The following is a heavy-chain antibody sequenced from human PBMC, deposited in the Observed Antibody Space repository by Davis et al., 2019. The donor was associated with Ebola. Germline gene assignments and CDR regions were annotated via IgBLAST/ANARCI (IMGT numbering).Heavy chain of an antibody. CDR1: GGSFSGYY. V-gene: IGHV4-34*01. D-gene: IGHD1-26*01. CDR3: ARVVGATTSRFDP. J-gene: IGHJ5*02. Sequence: SETLSLTCAVYGGSFSGYYWSWIRQPPGKGLEWIGEINHSGSTNYNPSLKSRVTISVDTSKDQFSLKLSSVTAADTAVYYCARVVGATTSRFDPWGQGTLVTVSS. CDR2: INHSGST.